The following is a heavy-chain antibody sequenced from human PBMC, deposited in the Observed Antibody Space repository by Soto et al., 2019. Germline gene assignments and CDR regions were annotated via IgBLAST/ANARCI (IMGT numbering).Heavy chain of an antibody. CDR2: ISAYNGNT. CDR3: ARVLSKDSSGWYLGWFDP. CDR1: GYTFTSYG. J-gene: IGHJ5*02. V-gene: IGHV1-18*01. D-gene: IGHD6-19*01. Sequence: ASVKVSCKASGYTFTSYGISWVRQAPGQGLEWMGWISAYNGNTNYAQKLQGRVTMTTDTSTSTAYMELRSLRSDDTAVYYCARVLSKDSSGWYLGWFDPWGQGTLVTVSS.